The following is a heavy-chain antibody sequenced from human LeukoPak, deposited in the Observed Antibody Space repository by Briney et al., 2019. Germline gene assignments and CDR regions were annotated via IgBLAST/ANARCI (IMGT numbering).Heavy chain of an antibody. CDR1: GYTFTNYD. CDR2: LNPNNGKT. Sequence: GASVKVSCKASGYTFTNYDINWVRQATGQGLEWMGWLNPNNGKTGYAQKFQGRVTITRDTSISTAYMELSSLRSEDTAVYYCARGLYDILTGYPSPLVDWGQGTLVTVSS. D-gene: IGHD3-9*01. J-gene: IGHJ4*02. V-gene: IGHV1-8*03. CDR3: ARGLYDILTGYPSPLVD.